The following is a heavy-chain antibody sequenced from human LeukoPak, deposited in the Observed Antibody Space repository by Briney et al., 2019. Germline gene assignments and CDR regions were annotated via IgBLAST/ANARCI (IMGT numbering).Heavy chain of an antibody. D-gene: IGHD3-22*01. J-gene: IGHJ4*02. CDR1: GYTFTSYD. CDR2: MNPNSGNT. V-gene: IGHV1-8*01. Sequence: ASVKVSCKASGYTFTSYDVNWVRQATGQGLEWMGWMNPNSGNTGYAQKFQGRVTMTRNTSISTAYMELSSPRSEDTAVYYCARVVKDSSGYYRYYFDYWGQGTLVTVSS. CDR3: ARVVKDSSGYYRYYFDY.